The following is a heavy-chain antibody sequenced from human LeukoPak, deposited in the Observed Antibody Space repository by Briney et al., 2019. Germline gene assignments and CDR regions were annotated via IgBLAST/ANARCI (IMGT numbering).Heavy chain of an antibody. Sequence: ASVKVSCKASGYTFTSYGINWVRHAPGQGLEWMGWISGSSGNTKYAQKLQGRVTMTTDTSTRTAYMELRSLTSDDTAVYYCARGTVSGYDYYYMDVWGKGTTVTVSS. CDR2: ISGSSGNT. V-gene: IGHV1-18*01. CDR1: GYTFTSYG. J-gene: IGHJ6*03. CDR3: ARGTVSGYDYYYMDV. D-gene: IGHD4-11*01.